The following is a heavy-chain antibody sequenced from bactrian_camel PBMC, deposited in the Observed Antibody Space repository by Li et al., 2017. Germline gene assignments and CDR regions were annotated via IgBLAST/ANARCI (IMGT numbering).Heavy chain of an antibody. D-gene: IGHD6*01. Sequence: HVQLVESGGGSVQAGGSLRLSCAASGYTYAAYDFAWFHQAPGKEREGVAAIESTGSTSYADSVKGRFTISRDNAKNMLFLQLNSLEPEDTAVYYCAAAPRSVARPALSKDEYNYWGQGTQVTVS. J-gene: IGHJ4*01. CDR3: AAAPRSVARPALSKDEYNY. V-gene: IGHV3S55*01. CDR1: GYTYAAYD. CDR2: IESTGST.